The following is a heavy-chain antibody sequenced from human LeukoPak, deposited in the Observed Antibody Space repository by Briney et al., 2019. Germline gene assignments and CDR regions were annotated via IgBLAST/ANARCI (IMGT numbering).Heavy chain of an antibody. Sequence: GASVKVSCKASGGTFSSYAISWVRQAPGQGLEWMGRIIPILGIANYAQKFQGRVTITANKSTSTAYMELSSLRSEDTAVYYCEYGSGAFDIWGQGTMVTVSS. CDR1: GGTFSSYA. V-gene: IGHV1-69*04. CDR3: EYGSGAFDI. CDR2: IIPILGIA. D-gene: IGHD4-17*01. J-gene: IGHJ3*02.